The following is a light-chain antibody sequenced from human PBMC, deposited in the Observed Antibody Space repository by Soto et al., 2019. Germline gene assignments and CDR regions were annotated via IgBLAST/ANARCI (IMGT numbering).Light chain of an antibody. J-gene: IGKJ3*01. Sequence: EIVLTQSPGTLSLSPGERATLSCRASQSVSSSYLAWYQQKPGQATRLLIYGASSRATGIPDRFSGSGSGTDFTLTISRLEPEDFAVYYCQQYNSSPFTFGPGTKVDVK. V-gene: IGKV3-20*01. CDR3: QQYNSSPFT. CDR2: GAS. CDR1: QSVSSSY.